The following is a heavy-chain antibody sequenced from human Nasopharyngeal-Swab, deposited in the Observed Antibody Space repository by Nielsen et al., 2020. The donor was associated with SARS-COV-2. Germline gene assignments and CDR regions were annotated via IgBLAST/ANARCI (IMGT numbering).Heavy chain of an antibody. V-gene: IGHV3-30-3*01. CDR3: ARGGSSGESSSDY. D-gene: IGHD5-12*01. CDR2: ISYDGSIK. CDR1: GFTFSSYA. Sequence: GGSLRLSCASSGFTFSSYAMHWVRKAPGKGLGWVAVISYDGSIKKSADSVEGRFTISRDNSKNPLYLQMNSLRTDDTAVYYCARGGSSGESSSDYWGQGTLVTVSA. J-gene: IGHJ4*02.